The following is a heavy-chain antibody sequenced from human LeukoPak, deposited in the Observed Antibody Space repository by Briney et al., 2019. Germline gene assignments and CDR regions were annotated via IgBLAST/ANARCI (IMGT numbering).Heavy chain of an antibody. CDR1: GGTFSSYA. CDR3: ARKNTHSKYWFDP. D-gene: IGHD2/OR15-2a*01. Sequence: ASVKVSCKASGGTFSSYAISWVRQAPGQGLEWMGGIIPIFGTANYAQKFQGRATITADESTSTAYMELSSLRSEDTAVYYCARKNTHSKYWFDPWGQGTLVTVSS. CDR2: IIPIFGTA. V-gene: IGHV1-69*13. J-gene: IGHJ5*02.